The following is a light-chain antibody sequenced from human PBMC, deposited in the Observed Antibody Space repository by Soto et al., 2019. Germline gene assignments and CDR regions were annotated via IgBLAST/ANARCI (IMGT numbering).Light chain of an antibody. CDR1: QSVSRR. CDR3: HQYGSSQT. V-gene: IGKV3-20*01. CDR2: GAS. Sequence: EIVLTQSPGTLSLSPGEGATLSCRASQSVSRRLAWYQQRPGQSPRLLISGASMRASGVPVRFIGSGSGTDFTLTITRLEPEDFAVYYCHQYGSSQTFGQGTTGDIK. J-gene: IGKJ1*01.